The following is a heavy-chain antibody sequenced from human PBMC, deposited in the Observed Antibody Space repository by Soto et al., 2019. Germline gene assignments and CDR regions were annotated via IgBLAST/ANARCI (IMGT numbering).Heavy chain of an antibody. D-gene: IGHD5-12*01. CDR1: GGSISSGGYY. CDR3: ARVRDGYNYFDY. Sequence: PSETLSLTCTVSGGSISSGGYYWSWIRQHPGKGLEWIGYIYYSGSTYYNPSLKSRVTISVDTSKNQFSLKLSSVTAADTAVYYCARVRDGYNYFDYWGQGTRVTVSS. J-gene: IGHJ4*02. CDR2: IYYSGST. V-gene: IGHV4-31*03.